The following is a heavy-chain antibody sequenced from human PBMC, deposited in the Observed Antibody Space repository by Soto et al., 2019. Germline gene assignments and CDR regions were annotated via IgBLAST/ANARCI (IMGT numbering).Heavy chain of an antibody. CDR3: VREGHYYFDY. J-gene: IGHJ4*02. CDR2: ISKSGGTT. V-gene: IGHV3-48*03. CDR1: GFTFSAYE. Sequence: GSLRLSCAASGFTFSAYEMHWVRQAPGQGLEWVSYISKSGGTTYYADSVKGRFTISRDDAKNSVYLQMSSLRPEDMAVYKCVREGHYYFDYWGQGALVTVSS.